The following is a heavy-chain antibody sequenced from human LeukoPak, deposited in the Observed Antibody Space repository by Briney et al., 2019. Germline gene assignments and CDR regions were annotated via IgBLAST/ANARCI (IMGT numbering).Heavy chain of an antibody. CDR3: ARRHYYDSSGYYYMDV. D-gene: IGHD3-22*01. J-gene: IGHJ6*03. V-gene: IGHV5-51*01. CDR2: IYPGDSDT. Sequence: GESLKISCQGSGYNFTSYWIDWVRQMPGKGLEWMGIIYPGDSDTTCSPSFQGQVTFSADKSISTAYLQWSSLKASDTAMYYCARRHYYDSSGYYYMDVWGKGTTVTVSS. CDR1: GYNFTSYW.